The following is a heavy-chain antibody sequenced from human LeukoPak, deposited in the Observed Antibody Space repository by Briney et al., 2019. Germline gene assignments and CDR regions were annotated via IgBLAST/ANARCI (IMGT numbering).Heavy chain of an antibody. J-gene: IGHJ4*02. CDR1: GFTFSSFA. Sequence: PGGSLRLSCAASGFTFSSFAMSRVRQAPGKGLEWVSGLSGSGGSTYYADSVKGRFTISRDNSKNTLYLQMNSLRAEDTAVYYCAKLWDRSIAAPIDDWGQGTLVTVSS. V-gene: IGHV3-23*01. CDR3: AKLWDRSIAAPIDD. CDR2: LSGSGGST. D-gene: IGHD6-6*01.